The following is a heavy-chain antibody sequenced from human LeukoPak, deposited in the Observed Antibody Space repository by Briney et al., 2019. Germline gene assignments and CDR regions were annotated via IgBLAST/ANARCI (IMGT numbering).Heavy chain of an antibody. J-gene: IGHJ5*02. V-gene: IGHV4-31*03. CDR2: IYYSGST. D-gene: IGHD3-10*01. CDR3: ARGPPITMVRGVRNWFDP. Sequence: SQTLSLTCTVSGGSISSGGYYWSWIRQHPGKGLEWIGYIYYSGSTYYNPSLKSRVTISVDTSKNQFSLKLSSVTAADTAVYYCARGPPITMVRGVRNWFDPWGQGTLVTVSS. CDR1: GGSISSGGYY.